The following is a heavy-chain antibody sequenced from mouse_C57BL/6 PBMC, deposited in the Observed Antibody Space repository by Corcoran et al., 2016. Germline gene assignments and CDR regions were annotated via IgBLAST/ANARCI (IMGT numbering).Heavy chain of an antibody. J-gene: IGHJ4*01. CDR3: ATPPCAMDY. CDR2: INPNNGGT. V-gene: IGHV1-26*01. CDR1: GYTFTDYY. Sequence: EVQLQQSGPELVKPGASVKISCKASGYTFTDYYMNGVKQSHGKSLEWIGDINPNNGGTSYNQKFKGKATLTVDKSSSTAYMELRSLTSEDSAVYYCATPPCAMDYWGQGTSVTVSS.